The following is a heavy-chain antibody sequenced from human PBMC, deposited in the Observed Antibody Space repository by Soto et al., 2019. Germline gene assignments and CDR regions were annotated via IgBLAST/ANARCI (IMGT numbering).Heavy chain of an antibody. Sequence: QVQLQESGPGLVKPSQTLSLTCTVSGGSISSGGYYWSWIRQHPGKGLEWIVYPYYSGSTYYNPSLKSRVTISVDTSKNQFSLKLSSVTAADTAVYYCARDLKAARDFFSYGMDVWGQGTTVTVSS. CDR1: GGSISSGGYY. J-gene: IGHJ6*02. D-gene: IGHD6-6*01. CDR2: PYYSGST. V-gene: IGHV4-31*03. CDR3: ARDLKAARDFFSYGMDV.